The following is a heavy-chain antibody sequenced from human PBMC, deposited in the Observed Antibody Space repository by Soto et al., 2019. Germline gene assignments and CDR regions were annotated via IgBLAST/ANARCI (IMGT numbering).Heavy chain of an antibody. CDR2: IYSGGST. Sequence: EVQLVESGGGLIQPGGSLRLSCAASGFTVSSNYMSWVRQAPGKGLEWVSVIYSGGSTYYADSVKGRFAISRDNSKNTLYLQMNSLRAEDTAVYYCARDRASLYGMDVWGQGTTVTVSS. J-gene: IGHJ6*02. D-gene: IGHD3-10*01. CDR1: GFTVSSNY. CDR3: ARDRASLYGMDV. V-gene: IGHV3-53*01.